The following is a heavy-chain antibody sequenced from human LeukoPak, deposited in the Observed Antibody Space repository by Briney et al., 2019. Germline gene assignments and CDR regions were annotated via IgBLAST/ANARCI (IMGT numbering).Heavy chain of an antibody. J-gene: IGHJ6*02. CDR2: ISGSGSST. CDR3: AKDEWAFRWLQLYGMDV. V-gene: IGHV3-23*01. Sequence: PGRSLRLSCAASAFTFSSYAMNWVRQTPGKGLEWVSVISGSGSSTYYADSVKGRFTISRDSSKNTLYLQMSSLRAEDTALYYCAKDEWAFRWLQLYGMDVWGQGTTVTVSS. D-gene: IGHD5-12*01. CDR1: AFTFSSYA.